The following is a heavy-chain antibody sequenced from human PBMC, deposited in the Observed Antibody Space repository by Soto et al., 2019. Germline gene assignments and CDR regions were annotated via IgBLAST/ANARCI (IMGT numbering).Heavy chain of an antibody. CDR2: IYYSGST. CDR1: GGSISGYY. CDR3: ARDLLTGRYGMDV. Sequence: SETLSLTCTVSGGSISGYYWSWIRQPPGKGLEWIGYIYYSGSTNYNPSLRSRVTISLDTSKNQFSLKLSSVTAADTSVYYCARDLLTGRYGMDVWGQGTTVTVSS. J-gene: IGHJ6*02. V-gene: IGHV4-59*12. D-gene: IGHD3-9*01.